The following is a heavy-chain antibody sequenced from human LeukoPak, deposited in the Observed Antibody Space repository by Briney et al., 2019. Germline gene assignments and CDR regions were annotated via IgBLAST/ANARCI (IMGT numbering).Heavy chain of an antibody. CDR1: AFTFSSYG. V-gene: IGHV3-33*01. J-gene: IGHJ6*02. CDR3: ARKTAYDILTGYYGYYYGVDV. Sequence: PGGSLRLSCAASAFTFSSYGMHWVRHAPGKGLQWVAVIWYDGCNKYYADSVKGRFTISRENSKNTLYLQMNSLRAEDTAVYYCARKTAYDILTGYYGYYYGVDVWGQGTTVTVSS. D-gene: IGHD3-9*01. CDR2: IWYDGCNK.